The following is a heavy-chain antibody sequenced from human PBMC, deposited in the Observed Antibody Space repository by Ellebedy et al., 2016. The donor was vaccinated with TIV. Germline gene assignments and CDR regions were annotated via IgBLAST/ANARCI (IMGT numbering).Heavy chain of an antibody. CDR1: GGSISSYY. V-gene: IGHV4-4*07. CDR2: IYTSGST. D-gene: IGHD3-9*01. CDR3: ARVHRAYDILTVGYNWFDP. Sequence: SETLSLTXTVSGGSISSYYWSWIRQPPGKGLEWIGRIYTSGSTNYNPSLKSRVTMSVDTSKNQFSLKLSSVTAADTAVYYCARVHRAYDILTVGYNWFDPWGQGTLVTVSS. J-gene: IGHJ5*02.